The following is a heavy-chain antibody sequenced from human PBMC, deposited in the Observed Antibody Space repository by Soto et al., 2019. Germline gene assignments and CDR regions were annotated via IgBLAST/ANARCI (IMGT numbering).Heavy chain of an antibody. Sequence: GGSLRLSCAASGFTFSSYSMNWVRQAPGKGLEWVSYISSSSSTIYYADSVKGRFTISRDNAKNSLYLQMNSLRAEDTAVYYCARPRDGIDADPDAYDIWGQGTMVTVSS. CDR1: GFTFSSYS. CDR2: ISSSSSTI. CDR3: ARPRDGIDADPDAYDI. D-gene: IGHD1-20*01. V-gene: IGHV3-48*01. J-gene: IGHJ3*02.